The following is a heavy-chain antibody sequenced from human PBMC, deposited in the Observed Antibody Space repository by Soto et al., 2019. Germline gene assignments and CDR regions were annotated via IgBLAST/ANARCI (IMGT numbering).Heavy chain of an antibody. Sequence: QLQLQESGPGLVKPSETLSLTCTVSGGSISSSSYYWGWIRQPPGKGLEWIGSIYYSGNTYYTPXLNRRVTLAVAXPXHXXSLKLSSVTAADTAVYYCAREGGRYCTGGSCQVDYWGQGTLVTVSS. CDR2: IYYSGNT. J-gene: IGHJ4*02. V-gene: IGHV4-39*07. D-gene: IGHD2-15*01. CDR1: GGSISSSSYY. CDR3: AREGGRYCTGGSCQVDY.